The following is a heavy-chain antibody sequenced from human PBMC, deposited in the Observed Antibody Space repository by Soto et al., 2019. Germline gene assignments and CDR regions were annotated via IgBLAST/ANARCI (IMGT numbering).Heavy chain of an antibody. Sequence: PGGSLRLSCAASGFTFSSFALSWVRQAPGKGLEWVSAISGSGDGTDYADSVKGRFTTSRDNSKNTLYLQMNSLRAEDTAVYYCAGPGYSYQDYWGQGALVTVSS. V-gene: IGHV3-23*01. CDR1: GFTFSSFA. CDR3: AGPGYSYQDY. J-gene: IGHJ4*02. CDR2: ISGSGDGT. D-gene: IGHD5-18*01.